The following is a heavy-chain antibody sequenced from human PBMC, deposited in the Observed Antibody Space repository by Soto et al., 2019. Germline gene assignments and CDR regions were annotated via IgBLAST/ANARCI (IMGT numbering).Heavy chain of an antibody. CDR1: GYIFTDYY. Sequence: QVQLVQSGTEVKKPGASVTVSCEASGYIFTDYYLHWVRQAPGPGLACMGYINPKTGDTQYAQKFQGRVTLTRDTSISTAYMELSRLRSDDTAIYYCTRLHSPRLEIGDTWGQGTLVTVA. V-gene: IGHV1-2*02. CDR3: TRLHSPRLEIGDT. CDR2: INPKTGDT. D-gene: IGHD1-1*01. J-gene: IGHJ5*02.